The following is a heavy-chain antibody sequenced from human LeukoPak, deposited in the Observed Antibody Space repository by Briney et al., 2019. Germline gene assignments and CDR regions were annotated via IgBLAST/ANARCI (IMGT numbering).Heavy chain of an antibody. Sequence: SETLSPTCAVYGGSFSGYYWGWIRQPPGKGLEWIGCIYYSGSTYYNPSLKSRVTISVDTSKNQFSLKLSSVTAADTAVYYCARGEAAAAADWYFDLWGRGTLVTVSS. CDR2: IYYSGST. D-gene: IGHD6-13*01. CDR1: GGSFSGYY. J-gene: IGHJ2*01. CDR3: ARGEAAAAADWYFDL. V-gene: IGHV4-34*01.